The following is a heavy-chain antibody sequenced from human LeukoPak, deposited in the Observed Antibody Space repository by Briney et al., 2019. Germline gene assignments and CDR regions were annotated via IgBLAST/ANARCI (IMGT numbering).Heavy chain of an antibody. V-gene: IGHV4-4*07. CDR2: FYTSGST. D-gene: IGHD3-10*01. CDR3: ARGFLGDYFGSGSYYVFDY. Sequence: SETLSLTCGVSGGSISSYYWSWIRQPAGKGLEWIGRFYTSGSTKYNPSLKSRVTMSEDTSKNHFSLKLSSVTAADTAVYYCARGFLGDYFGSGSYYVFDYWGQGTLVTVSS. CDR1: GGSISSYY. J-gene: IGHJ4*02.